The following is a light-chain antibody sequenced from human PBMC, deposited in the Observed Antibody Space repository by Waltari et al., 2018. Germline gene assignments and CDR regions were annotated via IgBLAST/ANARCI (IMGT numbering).Light chain of an antibody. J-gene: IGLJ1*01. Sequence: QAVVTQEPSLTVYPGGTVTLPCGPSTGAVTSGQYPYWFQQKPGQAPRTLIYDTSNKHSWTPARFSGSLLGGKAALTLSGAQPEDEAEYYCLLSYSGARLYVFGTGTKVTVL. CDR1: TGAVTSGQY. V-gene: IGLV7-46*01. CDR2: DTS. CDR3: LLSYSGARLYV.